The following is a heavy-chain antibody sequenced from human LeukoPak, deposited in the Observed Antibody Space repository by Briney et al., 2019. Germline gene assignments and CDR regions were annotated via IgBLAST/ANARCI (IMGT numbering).Heavy chain of an antibody. CDR3: ARDGTAYWYFDL. J-gene: IGHJ2*01. CDR2: INPNSGGT. V-gene: IGHV1-2*02. D-gene: IGHD2-8*02. CDR1: GYTFTGYY. Sequence: ASVKVSCKASGYTFTGYYMHWVRQAPGQGLEWMGWINPNSGGTNYAQKFQGRVTMTRDTSISTAYMELSRLRSEDTALYYCARDGTAYWYFDLWGRGTLVTVSS.